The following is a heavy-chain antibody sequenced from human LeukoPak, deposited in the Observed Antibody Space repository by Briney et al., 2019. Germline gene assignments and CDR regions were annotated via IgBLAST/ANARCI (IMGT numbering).Heavy chain of an antibody. D-gene: IGHD6-13*01. V-gene: IGHV4-34*01. CDR1: GGSFSGYF. CDR2: INHGVST. Sequence: PSETLSLTCAVYGGSFSGYFWSWIRQPPGKGLEWIGEINHGVSTNYNPSLKSRVTISVDTSKNQFPLRLSSVTAADTAVYYCARGQQQLADYYYYYMDVWGKGTTVTVSS. CDR3: ARGQQQLADYYYYYMDV. J-gene: IGHJ6*03.